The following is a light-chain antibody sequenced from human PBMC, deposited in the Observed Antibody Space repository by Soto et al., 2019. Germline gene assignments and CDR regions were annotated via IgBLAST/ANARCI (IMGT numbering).Light chain of an antibody. CDR2: EVS. CDR1: SSDVGGHDF. Sequence: QSALTQPPSASGSPGQSGTISCTGTSSDVGGHDFVSWYQQYPGKAPKLLIYEVSERPSGVPDRFSGSKSGNTASLTISGLQADDESDYYCSSYAGTTAVFGTGTKLTVL. V-gene: IGLV2-8*01. CDR3: SSYAGTTAV. J-gene: IGLJ1*01.